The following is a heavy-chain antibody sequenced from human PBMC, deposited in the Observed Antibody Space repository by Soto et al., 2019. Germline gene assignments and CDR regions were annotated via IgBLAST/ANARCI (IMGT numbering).Heavy chain of an antibody. D-gene: IGHD1-26*01. V-gene: IGHV3-33*01. CDR2: IWHDGNNK. CDR3: ASDLVGASDSYGLDV. J-gene: IGHJ6*02. CDR1: GFTFSNYG. Sequence: GGSLRLSCAASGFTFSNYGMHWVRQAPGKGLEWVAIIWHDGNNKYYADSARGRFIISRDNSKNRLYLQMNSLRAEDTAVYYCASDLVGASDSYGLDVWGQGTPVTVSS.